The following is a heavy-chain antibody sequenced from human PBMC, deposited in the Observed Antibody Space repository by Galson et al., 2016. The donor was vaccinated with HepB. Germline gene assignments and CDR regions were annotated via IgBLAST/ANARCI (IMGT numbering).Heavy chain of an antibody. CDR2: VSPSGSRT. D-gene: IGHD2-8*01. CDR1: GFSFSTYA. J-gene: IGHJ5*02. CDR3: AREDLLGVSGSRKYHTKYFAL. Sequence: SLRLSCAGSGFSFSTYAMTWVRQAPGRGLEWISAVSPSGSRTYYIDSVRGRLTVSRDNSEHTVHLQLNSLSVEDTALYYCAREDLLGVSGSRKYHTKYFALWGRGTLVTVSS. V-gene: IGHV3-23*01.